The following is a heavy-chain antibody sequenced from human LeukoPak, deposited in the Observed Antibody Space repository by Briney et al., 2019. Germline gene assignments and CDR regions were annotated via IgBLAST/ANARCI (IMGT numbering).Heavy chain of an antibody. J-gene: IGHJ4*02. Sequence: PGGSLRLSYAASGFTFSSYGMSWVRQAPGKGLEWVAAISGSGGSTYYADSVKGRFTIFRDNSKNTLYLQMNSLRAEDTAVYYCAKGSGIAVAGNFDYWGQGTLVTVSS. V-gene: IGHV3-23*01. CDR2: ISGSGGST. CDR1: GFTFSSYG. D-gene: IGHD6-19*01. CDR3: AKGSGIAVAGNFDY.